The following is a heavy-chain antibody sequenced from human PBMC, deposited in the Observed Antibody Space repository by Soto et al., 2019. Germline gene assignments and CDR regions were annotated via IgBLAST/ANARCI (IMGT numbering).Heavy chain of an antibody. CDR1: GGSISSSSYY. CDR2: IYYSGST. CDR3: ARHIVVVVAATPNGWFDP. V-gene: IGHV4-39*01. Sequence: SETLSLTCTVSGGSISSSSYYWSWIRQPPGKGLEWIGSIYYSGSTYYNPSLKSRVTISVDTSKNQFSLKLSSVTAADTAVYYCARHIVVVVAATPNGWFDPWGQGTLVTVSS. J-gene: IGHJ5*02. D-gene: IGHD2-15*01.